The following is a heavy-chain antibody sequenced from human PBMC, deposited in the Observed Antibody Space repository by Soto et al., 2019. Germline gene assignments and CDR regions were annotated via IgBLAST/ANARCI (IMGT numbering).Heavy chain of an antibody. CDR3: GTAEGNTAMVMGILYC. V-gene: IGHV1-24*01. J-gene: IGHJ4*01. CDR2: FDPEDGET. D-gene: IGHD5-18*01. CDR1: GYTLTELS. Sequence: SVKGSCKDSGYTLTELSMHWVRQAPGKGLEWMGGFDPEDGETIYAQKFQGRVTMTEDTSTDTAYMELSSLRSEDTALYYCGTAEGNTAMVMGILYCWGQ.